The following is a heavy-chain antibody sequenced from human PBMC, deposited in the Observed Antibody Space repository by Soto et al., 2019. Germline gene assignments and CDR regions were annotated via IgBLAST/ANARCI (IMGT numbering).Heavy chain of an antibody. Sequence: SDPTLVNPTQTLTLTCTFSGFSLSTSGMCVSWIRQPPGRALEWLALIDLDDDKYYSTSLKTRLTISKDTSKNQVVLTMTNMDPVDTATYYCARIFSSGSRRGAFDIWGQGTMVTVSS. CDR2: IDLDDDK. V-gene: IGHV2-70*01. CDR3: ARIFSSGSRRGAFDI. D-gene: IGHD3-10*01. CDR1: GFSLSTSGMC. J-gene: IGHJ3*02.